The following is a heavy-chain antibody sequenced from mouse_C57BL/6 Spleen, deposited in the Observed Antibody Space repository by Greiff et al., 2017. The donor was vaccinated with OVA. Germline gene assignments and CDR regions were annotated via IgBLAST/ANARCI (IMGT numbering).Heavy chain of an antibody. D-gene: IGHD2-4*01. J-gene: IGHJ3*01. Sequence: VQLQQSGPELVKPGASVKMSCKASGYTFTDYNMHWVKQSHGKSLEWIGYINPNNGGTSYNQKFKGKATLTVNKSSSTAYMELRSLTSEDSAVYYCARDYDYDETWFAYWGQGTLVTVSA. CDR3: ARDYDYDETWFAY. CDR1: GYTFTDYN. V-gene: IGHV1-22*01. CDR2: INPNNGGT.